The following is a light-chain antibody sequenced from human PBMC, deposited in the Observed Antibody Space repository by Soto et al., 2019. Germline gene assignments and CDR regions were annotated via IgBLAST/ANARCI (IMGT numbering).Light chain of an antibody. V-gene: IGKV1-5*03. CDR1: QSIGSW. Sequence: IQMTHSPSTLSGSVGDRVIITCRASQSIGSWLAWYQQQPGKVPKLLIYTASTLQSGVPSRFSGSGSGAEFTLTISSLQPEDFATYYCQQYNTYPWTFGQGAKVDI. CDR2: TAS. CDR3: QQYNTYPWT. J-gene: IGKJ1*01.